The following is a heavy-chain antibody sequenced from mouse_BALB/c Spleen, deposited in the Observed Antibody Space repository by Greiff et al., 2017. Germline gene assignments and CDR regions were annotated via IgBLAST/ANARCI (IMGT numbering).Heavy chain of an antibody. J-gene: IGHJ4*01. Sequence: EVKVVESGPELVKPGASMKISCKASGYSFTGYTMNWVKQSHGKNLEWIGLINPYNGGTSYNQKFKGKATLTVDKSSSTAYMELLSLTSEDSAVYYCAIYYGNYGAMDYWGQGTSVTVSS. V-gene: IGHV1-26*01. CDR3: AIYYGNYGAMDY. CDR2: INPYNGGT. CDR1: GYSFTGYT. D-gene: IGHD2-1*01.